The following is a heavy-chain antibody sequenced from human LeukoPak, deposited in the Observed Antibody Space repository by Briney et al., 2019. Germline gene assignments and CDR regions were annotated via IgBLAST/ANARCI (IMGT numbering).Heavy chain of an antibody. Sequence: GGSLRLSCAASGFTFTTYAVHWVRQAPGMGLEWVSGISGDGYSTYYADSVKGRFTISRDNSKNTVYLQMNSLGDEDTAVYYCAKRSGSPRPEYFDYWGQGTRVTVSS. CDR2: ISGDGYST. J-gene: IGHJ4*02. D-gene: IGHD1-14*01. CDR3: AKRSGSPRPEYFDY. CDR1: GFTFTTYA. V-gene: IGHV3-23*01.